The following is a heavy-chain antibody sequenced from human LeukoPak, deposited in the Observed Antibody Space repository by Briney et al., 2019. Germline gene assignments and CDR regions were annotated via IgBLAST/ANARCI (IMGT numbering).Heavy chain of an antibody. CDR2: INSDGSST. J-gene: IGHJ1*01. Sequence: PGGSLRLSCAASGFTFDDYAMHWVRQAPGKGLVWVSRINSDGSSTTYADSVKGRFTISRDNAKNTLYLQMNSLRAEDTALYYCARVPITLAGTKDAKYFQHWGQGTLVTVSS. CDR3: ARVPITLAGTKDAKYFQH. V-gene: IGHV3-74*01. CDR1: GFTFDDYA. D-gene: IGHD6-19*01.